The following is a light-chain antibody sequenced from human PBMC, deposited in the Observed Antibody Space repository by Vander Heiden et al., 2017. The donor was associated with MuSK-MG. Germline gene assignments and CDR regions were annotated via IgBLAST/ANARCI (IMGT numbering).Light chain of an antibody. CDR2: AAS. CDR3: QKDSGAAPT. J-gene: IGKJ4*01. Sequence: SASVGDRVTITCRASQGISNYLAWYQQKPVIAPNLLIYAASTLQSGVPSRFSGSGSGTAFTLTISSLHPEDVATYYCQKDSGAAPTFGGGTRLELK. CDR1: QGISNY. V-gene: IGKV1-27*01.